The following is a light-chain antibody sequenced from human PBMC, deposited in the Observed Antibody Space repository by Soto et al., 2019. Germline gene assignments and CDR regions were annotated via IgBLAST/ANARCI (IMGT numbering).Light chain of an antibody. CDR3: QQLNDYPVT. Sequence: IVMPQYPAPLSVSPGERATLSCMAGQTIYSNVAWYQQRPGQAPRLLIYRASTRATGAPARFSGSGSGTEFTLTIISLQPEDFATYYCQQLNDYPVTFGQGTRLE. CDR2: RAS. J-gene: IGKJ5*01. CDR1: QTIYSN. V-gene: IGKV3-15*01.